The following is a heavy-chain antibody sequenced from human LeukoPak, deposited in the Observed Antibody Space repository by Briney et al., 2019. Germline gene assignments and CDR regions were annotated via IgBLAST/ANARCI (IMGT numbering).Heavy chain of an antibody. V-gene: IGHV3-30*04. CDR1: GLTFSSYA. CDR3: ARELGRFYYGMDV. D-gene: IGHD3-3*01. J-gene: IGHJ6*02. CDR2: ISYDGSNK. Sequence: GGSLRLSCAASGLTFSSYAMHWVRQAPGKGLEWVAVISYDGSNKYYADSVKGRFTISRDNSKNTLYLQMNSLRAEDTAVYYCARELGRFYYGMDVWGQGTTVTVSS.